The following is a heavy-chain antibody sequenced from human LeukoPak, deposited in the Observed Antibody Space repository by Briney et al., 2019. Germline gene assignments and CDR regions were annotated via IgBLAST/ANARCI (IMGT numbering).Heavy chain of an antibody. CDR1: GFTFDDYA. V-gene: IGHV3-7*01. Sequence: GGSLRLSCAASGFTFDDYAMHWVRQAPGKGLEWVANTREDGSERYYVDSVKGRFTISRDNAKNSLYLQMNSLRAEDTAVYYCARELAGHYYGSGSFFDYWGQGTLVTVSS. CDR2: TREDGSER. J-gene: IGHJ4*02. D-gene: IGHD3-10*01. CDR3: ARELAGHYYGSGSFFDY.